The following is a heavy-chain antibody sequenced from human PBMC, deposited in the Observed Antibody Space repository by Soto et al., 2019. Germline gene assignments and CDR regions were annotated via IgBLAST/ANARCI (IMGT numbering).Heavy chain of an antibody. Sequence: ASVKVSCKASGGTFSSYAISWVRQAPGQGLEWMGGIIPTFGTANYAQKFQGRVTITADESTSTAYMELSSLRSEDTAVYYCARGIVGYSSSWYPYYFDYWGQGTLVTVSS. CDR3: ARGIVGYSSSWYPYYFDY. V-gene: IGHV1-69*13. J-gene: IGHJ4*02. CDR2: IIPTFGTA. D-gene: IGHD6-13*01. CDR1: GGTFSSYA.